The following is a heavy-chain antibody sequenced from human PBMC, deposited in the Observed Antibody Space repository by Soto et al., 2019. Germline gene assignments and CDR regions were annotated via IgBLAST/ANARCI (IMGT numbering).Heavy chain of an antibody. D-gene: IGHD6-13*01. J-gene: IGHJ6*02. CDR2: INPNSGGT. Sequence: ASVKVSCKASGDAFTGYYMHWVRQAPGQGLEWMGWINPNSGGTNYAQKFQGWVTMTRDTSISTAYMELSRLRSDDTAVYYCARDIYSSSWYADYYYYGMDVWGQGTTVTVSS. V-gene: IGHV1-2*04. CDR3: ARDIYSSSWYADYYYYGMDV. CDR1: GDAFTGYY.